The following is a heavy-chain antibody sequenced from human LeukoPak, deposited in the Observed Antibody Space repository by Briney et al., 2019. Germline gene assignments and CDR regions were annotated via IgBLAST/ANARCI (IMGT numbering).Heavy chain of an antibody. D-gene: IGHD1-26*01. CDR2: IYTSGST. CDR1: GGAISSYY. J-gene: IGHJ5*02. CDR3: ARGTLGSWFDP. V-gene: IGHV4-4*07. Sequence: SETLSLTRTVSGGAISSYYWSWIRQPAGRGREWIGRIYTSGSTNYNPSLKSRVTMSVDTSKNQFSLKLSSVTAADTAVYYCARGTLGSWFDPWGQGTLVTVSS.